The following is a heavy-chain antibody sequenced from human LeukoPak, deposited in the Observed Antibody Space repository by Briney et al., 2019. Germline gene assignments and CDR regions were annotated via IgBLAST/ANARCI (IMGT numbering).Heavy chain of an antibody. Sequence: ASVKVSCKASGYPFTSYGISWVRQAPGQGLESMGWISPYNGNTNYAQKLQGRVTMTTDTSTSRAYMELRSLRSDDTAVYCCARDLPRVTMVRGVNDYWGQGTLVTGSS. CDR2: ISPYNGNT. CDR1: GYPFTSYG. D-gene: IGHD3-10*01. CDR3: ARDLPRVTMVRGVNDY. J-gene: IGHJ4*02. V-gene: IGHV1-18*01.